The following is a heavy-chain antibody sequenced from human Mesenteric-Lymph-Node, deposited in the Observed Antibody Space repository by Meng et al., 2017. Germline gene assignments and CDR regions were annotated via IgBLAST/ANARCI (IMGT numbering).Heavy chain of an antibody. V-gene: IGHV3-48*03. CDR2: ISSSSSTI. J-gene: IGHJ6*02. Sequence: GESLKISCAASGFTFSSYEMNWGRQAPGKGLEWVSYISSSSSTIYYADPVKGRFTISRDNAKNSLYLQMNSLRAADTAVYYCARKPSAYYYYGMDVWGQGTTVTVSS. CDR1: GFTFSSYE. CDR3: ARKPSAYYYYGMDV.